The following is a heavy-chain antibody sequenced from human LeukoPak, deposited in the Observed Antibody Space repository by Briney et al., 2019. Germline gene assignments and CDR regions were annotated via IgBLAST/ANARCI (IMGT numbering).Heavy chain of an antibody. Sequence: PSETLSLTCAVYGGSFSGYYWSWIRQPPGKGLEWIGEINHSGSTNYNPSLKSRVTISVDTSKNQFSLKLSSVTAADTAVYYCARGLIAAAGTPSNDYWGQGTLVTASS. CDR2: INHSGST. J-gene: IGHJ4*02. CDR1: GGSFSGYY. CDR3: ARGLIAAAGTPSNDY. V-gene: IGHV4-34*01. D-gene: IGHD6-13*01.